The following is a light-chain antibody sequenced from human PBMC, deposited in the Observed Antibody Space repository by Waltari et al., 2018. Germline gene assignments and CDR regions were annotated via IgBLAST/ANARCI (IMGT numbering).Light chain of an antibody. CDR1: SSDVGFYNL. CDR2: EVI. J-gene: IGLJ3*02. Sequence: QSALTQPASVSGSPGQSITISCTGTSSDVGFYNLFSWYQQHPGKAPELVVYEVIRRPSGVSNRFSGSKSGNTASLTISGLQAEDEADYYCCSYAGRNIWVFGGGTKLTVL. V-gene: IGLV2-23*02. CDR3: CSYAGRNIWV.